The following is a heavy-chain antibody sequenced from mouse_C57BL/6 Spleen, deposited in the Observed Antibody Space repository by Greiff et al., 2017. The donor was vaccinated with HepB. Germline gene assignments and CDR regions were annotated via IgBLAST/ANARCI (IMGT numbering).Heavy chain of an antibody. D-gene: IGHD4-1*01. J-gene: IGHJ3*01. CDR1: GYSITSGYY. V-gene: IGHV3-6*01. Sequence: EVKLVESGPGLVKPSQSLSLTCSVTGYSITSGYYWNWIRQFPGNKLEWMGYISYDGSNNYNPSLKNRISITRDTSKNQFFLKLNSVTTEDTATYYCARDYLGWFAYWGQGTLVTVSA. CDR3: ARDYLGWFAY. CDR2: ISYDGSN.